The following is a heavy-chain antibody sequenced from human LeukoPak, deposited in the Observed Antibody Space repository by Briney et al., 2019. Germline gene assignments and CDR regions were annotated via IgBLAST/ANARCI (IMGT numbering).Heavy chain of an antibody. J-gene: IGHJ4*02. CDR2: ISSSSSYT. CDR3: AREGYSYGHGVDY. Sequence: GGSLRLSCAASGFTFSSYSMNWVRQAPGKGLEWVSYISSSSSYTNYADSVKGRFTISRDNAKNSLYLQMNSLRAEDTAVYYCAREGYSYGHGVDYWGQGTLVTVSS. D-gene: IGHD5-18*01. CDR1: GFTFSSYS. V-gene: IGHV3-21*05.